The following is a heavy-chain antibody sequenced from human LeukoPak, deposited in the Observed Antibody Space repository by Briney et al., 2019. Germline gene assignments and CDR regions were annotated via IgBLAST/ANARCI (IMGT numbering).Heavy chain of an antibody. CDR3: AREATFTAYNFDF. J-gene: IGHJ4*02. D-gene: IGHD5-18*01. CDR1: GFTFSSYW. V-gene: IGHV3-7*01. Sequence: GGSLRLSCAASGFTFSSYWMTWVRQAPGKGLEWVANIRFDSSEIHYVDSVRGRFTISRDNTRNSVFLQMNSLRAQDTAVYYCAREATFTAYNFDFWGQAILVTVSP. CDR2: IRFDSSEI.